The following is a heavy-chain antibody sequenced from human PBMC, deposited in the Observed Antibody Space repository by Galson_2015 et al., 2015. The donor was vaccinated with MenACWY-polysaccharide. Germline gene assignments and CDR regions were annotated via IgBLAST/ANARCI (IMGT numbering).Heavy chain of an antibody. CDR3: ARLPGYCSGGSCYGYFQH. CDR2: IYPGDSDT. CDR1: GYSFTSYW. V-gene: IGHV5-51*03. Sequence: QSGAEVKKPGESLKISCTGSGYSFTSYWIGWVRQMPGKGLEWMGIIYPGDSDTRYSPSFQGQVTISADKSISTAYLQWSSLKASDTAMYYCARLPGYCSGGSCYGYFQHWGQGTLVTVSS. D-gene: IGHD2-15*01. J-gene: IGHJ1*01.